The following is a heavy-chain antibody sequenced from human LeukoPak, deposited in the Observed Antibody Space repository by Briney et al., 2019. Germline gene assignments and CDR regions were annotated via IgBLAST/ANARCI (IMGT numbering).Heavy chain of an antibody. CDR1: GYTFTGYY. V-gene: IGHV1-2*02. Sequence: GASVKVSYKASGYTFTGYYMHWVRQAPGQGLEWMGWINPNSGGTNYAQKFQGRVTMTRDTSIGTAYMELSRLRSDDTAVYYCARDGGGLNDIHADYWGQGTLVTVSS. D-gene: IGHD3-9*01. CDR3: ARDGGGLNDIHADY. CDR2: INPNSGGT. J-gene: IGHJ4*02.